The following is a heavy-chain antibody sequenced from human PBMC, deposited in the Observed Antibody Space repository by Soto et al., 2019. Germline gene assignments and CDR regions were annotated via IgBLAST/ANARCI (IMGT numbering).Heavy chain of an antibody. D-gene: IGHD5-18*01. V-gene: IGHV3-30-3*01. CDR3: AREGVETGYYYYGMDV. CDR1: GFTFSSYA. J-gene: IGHJ6*02. Sequence: QVQLVESGGGVVQPGRSLRLSCAASGFTFSSYAMHWVRQAPGKGLEWVAVISYDGSNKYYADSVKGRFTISRDNSKNXLYLQMNSLRAEDTAVYYCAREGVETGYYYYGMDVWGQGTTVTVSS. CDR2: ISYDGSNK.